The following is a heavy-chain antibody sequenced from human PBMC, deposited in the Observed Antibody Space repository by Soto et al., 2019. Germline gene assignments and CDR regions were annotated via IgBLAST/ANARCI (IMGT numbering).Heavy chain of an antibody. D-gene: IGHD6-13*01. J-gene: IGHJ6*02. Sequence: ASVKVSCKASGYTFTGYYMHWVRQAPVQGLDRMGWINPNSGGTNYAQKFQGWVTMIRDTSISTAYMELSRLRSDDTAVYYCARGLYSSTRIYGMDVWGQGTTVTVSS. CDR3: ARGLYSSTRIYGMDV. V-gene: IGHV1-2*04. CDR1: GYTFTGYY. CDR2: INPNSGGT.